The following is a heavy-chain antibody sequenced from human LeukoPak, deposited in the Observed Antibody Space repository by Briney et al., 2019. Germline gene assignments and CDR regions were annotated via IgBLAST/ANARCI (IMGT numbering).Heavy chain of an antibody. D-gene: IGHD1-26*01. CDR2: ISYDGSNK. CDR1: GFTFSSYG. V-gene: IGHV3-30*18. CDR3: AKDRGVGAPFDY. J-gene: IGHJ4*02. Sequence: GGSLRPSCAASGFTFSSYGMHWVRQAPGKGLEWVAVISYDGSNKYYADSVKGRFTISRDNSKNTLYLQMNSLRAEDTAVYYCAKDRGVGAPFDYWGQGTLVTVSS.